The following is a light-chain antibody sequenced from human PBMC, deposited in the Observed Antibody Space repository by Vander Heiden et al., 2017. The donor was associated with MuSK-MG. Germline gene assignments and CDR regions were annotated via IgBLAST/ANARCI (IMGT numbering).Light chain of an antibody. CDR3: HGDNGAGLT. Sequence: DIQMTQSPSSLSASVGDRVTITCRASQGISNYLAWYQQKPWKIPKLLIYAASTLQLGVPSPFRGSGSGTAFTLTISSLQPEDVATYYCHGDNGAGLTFGGGTKVEIK. CDR1: QGISNY. J-gene: IGKJ4*01. CDR2: AAS. V-gene: IGKV1-27*01.